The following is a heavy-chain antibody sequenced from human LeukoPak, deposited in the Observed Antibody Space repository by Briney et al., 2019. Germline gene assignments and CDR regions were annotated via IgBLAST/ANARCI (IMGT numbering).Heavy chain of an antibody. CDR2: IKSRTDGGTT. V-gene: IGHV3-15*01. CDR1: GFTFSNAW. J-gene: IGHJ4*02. Sequence: GGSLRLSCAASGFTFSNAWMSWVRQAPGKGLEWVGRIKSRTDGGTTDYAAPVKGRFTISRDDSKNTLYLQMNSLKTEDTAVYYCTRAPRGSGWFDYWGQGTLVTVSS. CDR3: TRAPRGSGWFDY. D-gene: IGHD6-19*01.